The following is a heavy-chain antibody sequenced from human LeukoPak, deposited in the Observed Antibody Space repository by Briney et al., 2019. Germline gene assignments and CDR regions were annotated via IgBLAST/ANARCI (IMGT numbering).Heavy chain of an antibody. CDR2: TYYRSTWYN. CDR1: GDSVSSNSVT. D-gene: IGHD2-2*01. Sequence: SQTLSLTCAISGDSVSSNSVTWNWIRQSPSRGLEWLGRTYYRSTWYNDYAVSVRGRITVNPDTSKNQFSLHLNSVTPEDTAVYYCARRLTQYDCFDPWGQRILVTVSS. V-gene: IGHV6-1*01. CDR3: ARRLTQYDCFDP. J-gene: IGHJ5*02.